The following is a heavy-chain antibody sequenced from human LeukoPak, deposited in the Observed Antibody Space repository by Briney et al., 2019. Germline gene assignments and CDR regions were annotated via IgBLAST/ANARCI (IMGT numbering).Heavy chain of an antibody. CDR1: GFTFTSYA. CDR3: LRGAAAGTVGFDY. CDR2: ISYDGGNI. D-gene: IGHD6-13*01. J-gene: IGHJ4*02. V-gene: IGHV3-30*04. Sequence: PGGSLRLSCAASGFTFTSYAFHWVRQAPGKGLEGVAVISYDGGNIYYADSVRGRFTISRDNAKNTLYLQMNSLRAEDTAVYYCLRGAAAGTVGFDYWGQGTLVTVSS.